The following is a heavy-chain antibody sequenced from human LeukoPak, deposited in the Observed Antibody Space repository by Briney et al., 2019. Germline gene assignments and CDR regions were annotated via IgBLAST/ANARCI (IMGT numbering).Heavy chain of an antibody. J-gene: IGHJ3*02. CDR2: INPNSGGT. V-gene: IGHV1-2*02. CDR3: ARDRELLDDAFDI. Sequence: ASVKVSCKASGYTFINYDINWVRQAPGQGLEWMGWINPNSGGTNYAQKFQGRVTMTRDTSISTAYMELSRLRSDDTAVYYCARDRELLDDAFDIWGQGTMVTVSS. D-gene: IGHD1-26*01. CDR1: GYTFINYD.